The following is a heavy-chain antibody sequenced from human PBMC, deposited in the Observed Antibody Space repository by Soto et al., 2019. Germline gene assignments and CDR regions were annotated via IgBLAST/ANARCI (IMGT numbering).Heavy chain of an antibody. J-gene: IGHJ4*02. CDR3: AKFFVETGSNSGWPWSFHY. D-gene: IGHD6-25*01. CDR1: GLTFSNYA. CDR2: ISGSGGTT. Sequence: EVQLLESGGGLVQPGRSLSLSCAASGLTFSNYAMSWVRQAPGQGLDWASAISGSGGTTYYADSVKGRFTISRDNSKNTLFLQRNSLTAEDAAVYYCAKFFVETGSNSGWPWSFHYWGQGTLVTVSS. V-gene: IGHV3-23*01.